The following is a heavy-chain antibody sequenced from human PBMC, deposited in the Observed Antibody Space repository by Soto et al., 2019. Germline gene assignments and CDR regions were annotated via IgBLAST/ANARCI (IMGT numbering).Heavy chain of an antibody. V-gene: IGHV3-23*01. CDR1: GFTFGTVA. Sequence: EVQLLESGGGLVQPGGSLRLSCVASGFTFGTVAMTWVRQAPGKGLEWVSSIAIASFDSYYAPSVKGRFTTSRDDSKNTLDLQIQGLRADDTAVYFDFWGPGSLVTVSS. CDR3: F. CDR2: IAIASFDS. J-gene: IGHJ4*02.